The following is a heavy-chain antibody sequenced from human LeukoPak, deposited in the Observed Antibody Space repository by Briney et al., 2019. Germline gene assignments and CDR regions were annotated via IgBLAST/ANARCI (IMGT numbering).Heavy chain of an antibody. CDR3: AKGDVDSPMNFYH. Sequence: GGSLRLSCAASGFIFDDYTMHGVRQAPGKGLEWVSLINWDGGSRYYAASVKGRFTVSRDNSKNSLYLQMNSQRTEDTALYYCAKGDVDSPMNFYHWGQGTLVTVSS. CDR1: GFIFDDYT. D-gene: IGHD5-18*01. J-gene: IGHJ4*02. CDR2: INWDGGSR. V-gene: IGHV3-43*01.